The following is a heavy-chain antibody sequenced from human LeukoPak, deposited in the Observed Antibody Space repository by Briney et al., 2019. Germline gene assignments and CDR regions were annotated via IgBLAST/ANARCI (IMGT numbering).Heavy chain of an antibody. D-gene: IGHD1-1*01. CDR3: ARDINPKYNNGDP. Sequence: GGSLRLSCAASGFRFTSYWMSWVRQAPGKGLEWVANIKTDGSEEYYVDSVKGRFTVSRDNAVNSLFLQMDSLRVEDTGVYYCARDINPKYNNGDPWGQGTLVTVSS. V-gene: IGHV3-7*01. J-gene: IGHJ5*02. CDR1: GFRFTSYW. CDR2: IKTDGSEE.